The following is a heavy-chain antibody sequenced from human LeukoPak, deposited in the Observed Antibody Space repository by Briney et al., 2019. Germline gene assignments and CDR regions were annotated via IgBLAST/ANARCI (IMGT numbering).Heavy chain of an antibody. CDR3: ARGILAVAGSHFLHY. J-gene: IGHJ4*02. CDR1: GYTFTGYY. V-gene: IGHV1-2*06. CDR2: INPNSGGT. D-gene: IGHD6-19*01. Sequence: ASVKVSCKASGYTFTGYYMHWVRQAPGQGLEWMGRINPNSGGTNYAQKFQGRVTMTRDTSISTAYMELSRLRSDDTAVYYCARGILAVAGSHFLHYWGQGTLVTVSS.